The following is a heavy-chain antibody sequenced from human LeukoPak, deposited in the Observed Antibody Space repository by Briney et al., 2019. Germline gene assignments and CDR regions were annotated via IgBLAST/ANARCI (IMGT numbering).Heavy chain of an antibody. V-gene: IGHV3-20*04. CDR1: AFNFDDHC. CDR3: ARVTYNSEYSSSFYFDY. D-gene: IGHD6-6*01. Sequence: GGSLRLSCTAAAFNFDDHCMTWVRQSPGKGLEWDSSINWNAGKTAYADSVTDRFTISRDNARNSLYLQMNRLRGEDTALYYCARVTYNSEYSSSFYFDYWGQGTLVTVSS. CDR2: INWNAGKT. J-gene: IGHJ4*02.